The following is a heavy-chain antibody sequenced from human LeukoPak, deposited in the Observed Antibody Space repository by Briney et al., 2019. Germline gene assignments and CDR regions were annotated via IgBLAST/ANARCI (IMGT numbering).Heavy chain of an antibody. Sequence: GRSLRLSCAASGFTFSSYAMSWVRQAPGKGLEWVAAISGSGGSTYYADSVKGRFTISRDNSKNTLYLQMNSLRAEDTAVYYCAKDRYSGYPKWGGFDYWGQGTLVTVSS. D-gene: IGHD5-12*01. CDR2: ISGSGGST. CDR3: AKDRYSGYPKWGGFDY. J-gene: IGHJ4*02. CDR1: GFTFSSYA. V-gene: IGHV3-23*01.